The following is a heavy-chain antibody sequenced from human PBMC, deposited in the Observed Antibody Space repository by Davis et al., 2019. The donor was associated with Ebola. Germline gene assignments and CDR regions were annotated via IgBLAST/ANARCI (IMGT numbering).Heavy chain of an antibody. CDR3: AKDNRNIWSEV. CDR1: GFIFSTYV. J-gene: IGHJ3*01. V-gene: IGHV3-23*01. CDR2: GTSADT. D-gene: IGHD2/OR15-2a*01. Sequence: GGSLRLSCSASGFIFSTYVMSWVRQAPGKGLEWVSTYGTSADTYYADSVKGRFTISRDNSKNTRYLQMNGLRVEDTAIYYCAKDNRNIWSEVWGQGTMVTVSS.